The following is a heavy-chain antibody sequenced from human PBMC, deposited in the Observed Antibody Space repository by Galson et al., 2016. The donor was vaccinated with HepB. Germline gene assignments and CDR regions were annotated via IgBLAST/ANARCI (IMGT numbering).Heavy chain of an antibody. Sequence: SLRLSCAASAFSFSSYWMTWVRQAPGKGLEWVANINKDGSEENYADSVKGRLPISRDNAKNSLYLQMNGLRAEDTAVYYCARGGWLYYDTSDDAGDFWGQGILVTVSS. V-gene: IGHV3-7*05. J-gene: IGHJ4*02. D-gene: IGHD3-22*01. CDR1: AFSFSSYW. CDR2: INKDGSEE. CDR3: ARGGWLYYDTSDDAGDF.